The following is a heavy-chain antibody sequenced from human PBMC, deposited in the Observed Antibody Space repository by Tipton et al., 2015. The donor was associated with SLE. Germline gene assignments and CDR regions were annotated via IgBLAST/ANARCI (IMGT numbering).Heavy chain of an antibody. CDR1: GGSFSGYY. CDR3: ARGLLWGAFDI. CDR2: IYYSGST. V-gene: IGHV4-31*11. D-gene: IGHD3-10*01. J-gene: IGHJ3*02. Sequence: TLSLTCAVYGGSFSGYYWSWIRQHPGKGLEWIGYIYYSGSTYYNPSLKSRVTISVDTSKNQFSLKLSSVTAADTAVYYCARGLLWGAFDIWGQGTMVTVSS.